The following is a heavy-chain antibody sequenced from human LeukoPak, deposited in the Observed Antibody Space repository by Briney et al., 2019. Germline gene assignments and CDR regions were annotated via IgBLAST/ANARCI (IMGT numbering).Heavy chain of an antibody. D-gene: IGHD3-3*01. CDR3: ARHRLEGDTFDI. V-gene: IGHV4-39*01. CDR2: KYYSGDT. CDR1: GGSINSSDHY. J-gene: IGHJ3*02. Sequence: SETLSLTCTVSGGSINSSDHYWAWIRQPPGKGLEWIGSKYYSGDTYYSPSLKSRVTISVDTSRNKFALKLNSVTAADTAEYFCARHRLEGDTFDIWGQGTKVTVSS.